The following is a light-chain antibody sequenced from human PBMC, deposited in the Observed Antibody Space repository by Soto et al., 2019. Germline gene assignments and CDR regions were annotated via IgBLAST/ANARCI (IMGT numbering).Light chain of an antibody. J-gene: IGKJ5*01. CDR3: QQYNNWPIT. CDR1: QSVSSRY. CDR2: GAY. V-gene: IGKV3-15*01. Sequence: EILLTQSPGTLSLSPGESATLSCGASQSVSSRYLAWYQQKPGQAHRLLIYGAYTRATGIQARFSGSGSGTEFTLTIRSLQSEDFAVYYCQQYNNWPITFGQGTRLEI.